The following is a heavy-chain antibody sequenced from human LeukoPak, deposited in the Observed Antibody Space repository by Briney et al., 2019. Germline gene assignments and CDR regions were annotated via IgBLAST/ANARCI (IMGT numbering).Heavy chain of an antibody. CDR1: GGSISSGSYY. Sequence: PSQTLSLTCIVSGGSISSGSYYWSRVRQPAGKGLEWIGHILTSGTTNYNPSLKSRVTISVDTSKNQFSLKLSSVTAADTAVYYCAREGFGGYYYYYYMDVWGKGTTVTVSS. J-gene: IGHJ6*03. CDR2: ILTSGTT. V-gene: IGHV4-61*09. D-gene: IGHD3-10*01. CDR3: AREGFGGYYYYYYMDV.